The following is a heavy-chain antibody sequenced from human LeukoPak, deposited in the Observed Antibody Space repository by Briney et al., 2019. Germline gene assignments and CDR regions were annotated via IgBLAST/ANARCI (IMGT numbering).Heavy chain of an antibody. CDR3: ARTPPFGVVIISDY. CDR2: ISAYNGNT. V-gene: IGHV1-18*01. CDR1: GYTFTSYG. Sequence: AASVKVSCKASGYTFTSYGITWVRQAPGQGLEWMGWISAYNGNTNYAQKLQGRVTMTTDTSTSTAYMELRSLRSDDTAVYYCARTPPFGVVIISDYWGQGTLVTVSS. J-gene: IGHJ4*02. D-gene: IGHD3-3*01.